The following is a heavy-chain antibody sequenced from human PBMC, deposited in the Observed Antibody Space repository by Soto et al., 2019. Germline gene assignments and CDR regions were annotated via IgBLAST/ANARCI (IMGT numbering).Heavy chain of an antibody. CDR2: IYYSGST. CDR1: GGSISSFY. CDR3: AGGEYYDYVWGSAFNGMDV. D-gene: IGHD3-16*01. J-gene: IGHJ6*02. Sequence: PSETLSPTCTVSGGSISSFYWSWIRQPPRKGLEWIGYIYYSGSTNYNPSLKSRVTISVDTSKNQFSLKLSSVTAADTAVYYCAGGEYYDYVWGSAFNGMDVWGQGTTVTVS. V-gene: IGHV4-59*01.